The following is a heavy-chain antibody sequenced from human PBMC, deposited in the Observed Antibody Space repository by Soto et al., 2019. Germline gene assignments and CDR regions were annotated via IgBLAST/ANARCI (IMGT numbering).Heavy chain of an antibody. CDR1: GDSASSNSAA. J-gene: IGHJ5*02. CDR3: ARDLYSSGHHNWFDP. Sequence: LSLTCAISGDSASSNSAAWNWIRQSPSRGLEWLGRTYYRSKWYNDYAVSVKSRITINPDTSKNQFSLQLNSVTPEDTAVYYCARDLYSSGHHNWFDPWGQGTLVTVSS. D-gene: IGHD6-19*01. V-gene: IGHV6-1*01. CDR2: TYYRSKWYN.